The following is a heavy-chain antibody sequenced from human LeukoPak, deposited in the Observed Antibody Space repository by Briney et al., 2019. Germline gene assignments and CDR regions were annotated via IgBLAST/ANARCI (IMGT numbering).Heavy chain of an antibody. CDR1: GYTFTNSY. Sequence: PEASVKVSCKASGYTFTNSYIHWVRQAPGQVLEWMGLINPDGGNTNYAQNFQGRVTLTRDTSTSTVYMELSSLRSEDTAIYYCARIRDGYNDAYDIWGQGTVVTVPS. CDR2: INPDGGNT. J-gene: IGHJ3*02. V-gene: IGHV1-46*01. D-gene: IGHD5-24*01. CDR3: ARIRDGYNDAYDI.